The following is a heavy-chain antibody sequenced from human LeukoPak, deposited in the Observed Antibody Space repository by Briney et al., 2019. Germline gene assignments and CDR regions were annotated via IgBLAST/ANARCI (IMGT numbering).Heavy chain of an antibody. Sequence: GGSLRLSCAASGFTFSGSLIHWVRQASGKGLEWVGQIRSKANNYATAYAASVKGRFTLSRDDSKNTAYLRMNSLKTEDTAIYYCGSQGNYDSSYYMDVWGKGTTVTVSS. CDR2: IRSKANNYAT. J-gene: IGHJ6*03. CDR3: GSQGNYDSSYYMDV. V-gene: IGHV3-73*01. CDR1: GFTFSGSL. D-gene: IGHD3-22*01.